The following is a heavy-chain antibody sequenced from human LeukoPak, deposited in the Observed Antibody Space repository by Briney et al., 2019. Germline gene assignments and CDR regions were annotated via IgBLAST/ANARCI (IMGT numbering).Heavy chain of an antibody. J-gene: IGHJ3*02. CDR1: GYTFTSYD. V-gene: IGHV1-69*06. Sequence: ASVKVSCKASGYTFTSYDINWVRQATGQGLEWMGGIIPIFGTANYAQKFQGRVTITADKSTSTAYMELSSLRSEDTAVYYCARGDSGYCSSTSCYAFDIWGQGTMVTVSS. CDR3: ARGDSGYCSSTSCYAFDI. D-gene: IGHD2-2*01. CDR2: IIPIFGTA.